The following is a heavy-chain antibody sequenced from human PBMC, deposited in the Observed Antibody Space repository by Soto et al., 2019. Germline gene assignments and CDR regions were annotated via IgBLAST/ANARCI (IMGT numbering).Heavy chain of an antibody. CDR2: ISYDGSNK. J-gene: IGHJ4*02. D-gene: IGHD3-3*01. V-gene: IGHV3-30-3*01. Sequence: QVQLVESGGGVVQPGRSLRLSCAASGFTFSSYAIHWVRQAPGKGLEWVALISYDGSNKYYADSVKGRFTIPRDNSKNTLYLQMNSLRAEDTAVYYCARHKSDLRFLEWSYYFDYWGQGTLVTVSS. CDR3: ARHKSDLRFLEWSYYFDY. CDR1: GFTFSSYA.